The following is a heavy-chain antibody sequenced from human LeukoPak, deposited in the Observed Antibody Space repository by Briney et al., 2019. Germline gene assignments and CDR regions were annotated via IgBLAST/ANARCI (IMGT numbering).Heavy chain of an antibody. Sequence: ASVKVSCKASGYTFTSYYMHWVRQAPGQGLEWMAIIDPSGGSTSYAQKSQGRVTMTRDTSTSTVYMELSSLRSEDTAVYYCASGSSGWLFDYWGQGTLVTVSS. CDR1: GYTFTSYY. CDR3: ASGSSGWLFDY. D-gene: IGHD6-19*01. V-gene: IGHV1-46*01. J-gene: IGHJ4*02. CDR2: IDPSGGST.